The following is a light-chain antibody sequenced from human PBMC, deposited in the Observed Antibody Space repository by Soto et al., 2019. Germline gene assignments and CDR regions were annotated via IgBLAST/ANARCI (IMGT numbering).Light chain of an antibody. CDR1: QSVRSSY. CDR3: QQYGSSPPEIT. J-gene: IGKJ5*01. CDR2: GAS. Sequence: IVLTQSPGTLSSSPGERATLSCRASQSVRSSYLAWYQQKPGQAPRHHSNGASSRAIGTPDRFSGSGSGTDFTLTISTLEREDFAVYYCQQYGSSPPEITFGQGTRLEIK. V-gene: IGKV3-20*01.